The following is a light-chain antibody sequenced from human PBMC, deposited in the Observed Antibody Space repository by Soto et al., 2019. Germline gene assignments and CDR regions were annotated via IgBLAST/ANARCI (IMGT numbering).Light chain of an antibody. J-gene: IGLJ2*01. CDR3: GAWDGSLSAVV. CDR1: SSNIGNNF. Sequence: QSVLTQPPSVSAAPGQKVTISCSGSSSNIGNNFVSWYQQFPGTAPKLLIYETNHRPSGIPDRISGSKSGTSATLGITGLQSGDEADYYCGAWDGSLSAVVFGGGTKVTVL. CDR2: ETN. V-gene: IGLV1-51*02.